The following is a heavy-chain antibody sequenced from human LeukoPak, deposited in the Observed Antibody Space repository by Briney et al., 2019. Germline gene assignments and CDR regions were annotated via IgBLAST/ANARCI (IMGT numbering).Heavy chain of an antibody. CDR3: ARRGGYCSGGNCYGY. J-gene: IGHJ4*02. D-gene: IGHD2-15*01. V-gene: IGHV5-51*01. Sequence: GESLKISCKGSGYSFTSYWIGWVRQMPGKGLEWMGIIYPADSDTSYSPSFQGQVTISADKSISTAYLQWGSLKASDTAMYYCARRGGYCSGGNCYGYWGQGTLVTVSS. CDR1: GYSFTSYW. CDR2: IYPADSDT.